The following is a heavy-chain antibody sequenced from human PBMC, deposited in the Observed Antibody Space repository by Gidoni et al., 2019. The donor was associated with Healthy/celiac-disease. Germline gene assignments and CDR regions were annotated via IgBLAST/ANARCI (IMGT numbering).Heavy chain of an antibody. CDR3: ARDPHTPSSGWYPVSKYYFDY. CDR1: GDSVSSNSAA. J-gene: IGHJ4*02. D-gene: IGHD6-19*01. Sequence: QVQLQQSGPGLVKPSQTLSLTCSISGDSVSSNSAAWNWIRQSPSRGLEWLGRTYYRSKWYNDYAVSVKSRITINPDTSKNQFSLQLNSVTPEDTAVYYCARDPHTPSSGWYPVSKYYFDYWGQGTLVTVSS. V-gene: IGHV6-1*01. CDR2: TYYRSKWYN.